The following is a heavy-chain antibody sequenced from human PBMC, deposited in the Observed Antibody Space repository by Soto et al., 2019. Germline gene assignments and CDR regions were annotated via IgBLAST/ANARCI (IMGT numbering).Heavy chain of an antibody. CDR2: IYYSGST. Sequence: PSETLSLTCTVSGGSISSYYWSWIRQPPGKGLEWIGYIYYSGSTNYNPSLKSRVTISVDTSKNQFSLKLSSVTAADTAVYYCARRSLLWFGEFLNWFDPWGQGTLVTVSS. CDR3: ARRSLLWFGEFLNWFDP. V-gene: IGHV4-59*08. D-gene: IGHD3-10*01. CDR1: GGSISSYY. J-gene: IGHJ5*02.